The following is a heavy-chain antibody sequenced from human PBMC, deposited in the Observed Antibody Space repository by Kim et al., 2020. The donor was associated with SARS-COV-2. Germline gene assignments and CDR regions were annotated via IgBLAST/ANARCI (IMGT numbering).Heavy chain of an antibody. V-gene: IGHV5-51*01. Sequence: RCSPSFHGQVTISADQSISTAYLQWSSLKASDTAMYYCARRANKKSVYDYWGQGTLVTVSS. D-gene: IGHD3-16*01. J-gene: IGHJ4*02. CDR3: ARRANKKSVYDY.